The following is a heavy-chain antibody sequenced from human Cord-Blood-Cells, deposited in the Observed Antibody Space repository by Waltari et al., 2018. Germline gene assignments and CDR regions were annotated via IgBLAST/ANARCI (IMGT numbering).Heavy chain of an antibody. CDR2: ISSSSSYI. D-gene: IGHD6-13*01. Sequence: EVQLVGSGGGLVKPGGPLRLPCAASGLPFMSNSMHWVRQAPGKGLEWVSSISSSSSYIYYADSVKGRFTISRDNAKNSLYLQMNSLRAEDTAVYYCVRIAAAGMDVWGKGTTVTVSS. CDR3: VRIAAAGMDV. V-gene: IGHV3-21*01. J-gene: IGHJ6*03. CDR1: GLPFMSNS.